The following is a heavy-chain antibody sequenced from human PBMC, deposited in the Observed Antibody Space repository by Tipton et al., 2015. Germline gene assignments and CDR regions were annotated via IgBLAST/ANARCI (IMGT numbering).Heavy chain of an antibody. Sequence: QSGAEVKEPGASVKVSCKASGYTLTSYDINWVRQATGQGLEWMGWMNPTSGNTGYAQKFQGRVTMTRDTSISTAYMELSSLTSEDTAVYYCARGALSFYDSRVRWFAFWGQGTLGTVSS. V-gene: IGHV1-8*01. CDR1: GYTLTSYD. J-gene: IGHJ1*01. D-gene: IGHD3-22*01. CDR3: ARGALSFYDSRVRWFAF. CDR2: MNPTSGNT.